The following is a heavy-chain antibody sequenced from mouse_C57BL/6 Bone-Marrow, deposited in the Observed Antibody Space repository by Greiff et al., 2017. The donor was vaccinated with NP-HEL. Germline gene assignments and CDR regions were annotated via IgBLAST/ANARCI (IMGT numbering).Heavy chain of an antibody. Sequence: VQLQQSGAELARPGASVKLSCKASGYTFASYGISWVKQRTGQGLEWIGEIYPRSGNTYYNEKFKGKATLTADKSSSTAYMELRSLTSEDSAVYFCARSGYYAWFAYWGQGTLVTVSA. D-gene: IGHD1-1*02. V-gene: IGHV1-81*01. J-gene: IGHJ3*01. CDR2: IYPRSGNT. CDR1: GYTFASYG. CDR3: ARSGYYAWFAY.